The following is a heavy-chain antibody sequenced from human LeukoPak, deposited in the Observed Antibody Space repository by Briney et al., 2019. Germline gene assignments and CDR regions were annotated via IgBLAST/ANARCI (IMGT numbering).Heavy chain of an antibody. J-gene: IGHJ4*02. V-gene: IGHV4-30-2*01. CDR1: GGSISSGGYS. CDR3: AIDSGNERLGLYFDY. Sequence: SETLSLTCAVSGGSISSGGYSWSWIRQPPGKGLEWIGYTYHSGSAYYNPSLDTRIAMSMDTSKNQFTLKLNSVTAADTAVYYCAIDSGNERLGLYFDYWAREPWSPSPQ. D-gene: IGHD7-27*01. CDR2: TYHSGSA.